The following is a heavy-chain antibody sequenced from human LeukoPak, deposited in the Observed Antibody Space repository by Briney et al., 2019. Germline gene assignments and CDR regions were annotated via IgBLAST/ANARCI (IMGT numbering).Heavy chain of an antibody. CDR3: ARHRTDYGDYCLDY. V-gene: IGHV1-69*13. J-gene: IGHJ4*02. Sequence: SVKVSCKASGGTFSSYAISWVRQAPGQGLEWMGGIIPIFGAANYAQKFQGRVTITADESTSTAYMELSSLRSEDTAVYYCARHRTDYGDYCLDYWGQGTLVTVSS. D-gene: IGHD4-17*01. CDR1: GGTFSSYA. CDR2: IIPIFGAA.